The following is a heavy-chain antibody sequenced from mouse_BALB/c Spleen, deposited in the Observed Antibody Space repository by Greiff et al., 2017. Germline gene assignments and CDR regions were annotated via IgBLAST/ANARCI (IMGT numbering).Heavy chain of an antibody. CDR1: GYSITSDYA. Sequence: EVKLVESGPGLVKPSQSLSLTCTVTGYSITSDYAWNWIRQFPGNKLEWMGYISYSGSTSYNPSLKSRISITRDTSKNQFFLQLNSVTTEDTATYYCARGPNWDFWFAYWGQGTLVTVSA. J-gene: IGHJ3*01. CDR2: ISYSGST. V-gene: IGHV3-2*02. CDR3: ARGPNWDFWFAY. D-gene: IGHD4-1*01.